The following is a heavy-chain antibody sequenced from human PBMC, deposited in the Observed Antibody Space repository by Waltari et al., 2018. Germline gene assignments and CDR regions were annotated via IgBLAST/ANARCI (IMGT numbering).Heavy chain of an antibody. CDR2: IRYDGGTQ. Sequence: EVQLVESGGDLVQPGGSLRPSCAASGFTFSNYWMHRVRQAPGKGLVWVARIRYDGGTQAYADSVKGRFTISRDNAKNTLFLQMSGLGAEDTAVYYCTRDLSWVLFDSWGQGTLVTVSS. D-gene: IGHD6-13*01. V-gene: IGHV3-74*01. CDR1: GFTFSNYW. J-gene: IGHJ4*02. CDR3: TRDLSWVLFDS.